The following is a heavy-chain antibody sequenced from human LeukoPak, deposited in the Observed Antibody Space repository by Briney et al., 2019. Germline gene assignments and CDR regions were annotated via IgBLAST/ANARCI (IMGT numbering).Heavy chain of an antibody. J-gene: IGHJ3*02. V-gene: IGHV4-59*01. CDR3: ARATALGVDAFDI. D-gene: IGHD3-10*01. CDR2: IYYSGST. Sequence: PSETLSLTCTVSGGSISSYYWSWIRQPPGKGLEWIGYIYYSGSTNYNPSLKSRVTISVDTSKNQFSLKLSSVTAAGTAVYYCARATALGVDAFDIWGQGTMVTVSS. CDR1: GGSISSYY.